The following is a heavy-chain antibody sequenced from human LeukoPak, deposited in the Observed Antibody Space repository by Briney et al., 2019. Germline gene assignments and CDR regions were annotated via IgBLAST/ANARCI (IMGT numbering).Heavy chain of an antibody. Sequence: GGSLRLSCAASGFTFSDYYMSWIRQAPGKGLEWVSYIGIDSGNTNYADSVKGRFTISGDKAKNSLYLQMNSLRVEDTAVYYCARDYKYAFDNWGQGTLVTVSS. J-gene: IGHJ4*02. CDR2: IGIDSGNT. D-gene: IGHD5-24*01. CDR1: GFTFSDYY. V-gene: IGHV3-11*06. CDR3: ARDYKYAFDN.